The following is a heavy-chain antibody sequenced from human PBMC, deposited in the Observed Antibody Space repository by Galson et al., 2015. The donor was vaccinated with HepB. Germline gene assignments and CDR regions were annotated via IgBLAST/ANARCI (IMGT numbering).Heavy chain of an antibody. Sequence: SLRLSCAASGFTFSSYGMHWVRQAPGKGLEWVAVISYDGSNKYYADSVKGRFTISRDNSKNTLYLQMNSLRAEDTAVYYCANAMITFGGVYLPDYWGQGTLVTVSS. CDR3: ANAMITFGGVYLPDY. CDR2: ISYDGSNK. CDR1: GFTFSSYG. V-gene: IGHV3-30*18. J-gene: IGHJ4*02. D-gene: IGHD3-16*01.